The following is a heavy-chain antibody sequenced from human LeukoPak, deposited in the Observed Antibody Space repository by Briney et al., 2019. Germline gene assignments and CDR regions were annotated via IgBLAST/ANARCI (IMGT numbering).Heavy chain of an antibody. V-gene: IGHV3-48*02. CDR2: IRTSGRAI. CDR1: GFTFSNYN. J-gene: IGHJ4*02. D-gene: IGHD3-22*01. CDR3: ARVPLYDRSGYYFDY. Sequence: GGSLRLSCAASGFTFSNYNMNWVRQAPGKGLEWASYIRTSGRAIFYADSVKGRFTISRDNAKNSLFLQMNSLRDEDTAVYYCARVPLYDRSGYYFDYWGLGTLVTVSS.